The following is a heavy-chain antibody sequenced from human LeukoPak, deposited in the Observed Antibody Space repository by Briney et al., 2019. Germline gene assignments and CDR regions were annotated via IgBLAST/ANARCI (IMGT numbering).Heavy chain of an antibody. J-gene: IGHJ4*02. D-gene: IGHD6-6*01. CDR2: ISGSGGST. CDR3: AKEGYSSSSGSLDY. Sequence: PGGSLRLTCAASGFTFSSYAMSWVRQAPGKGLEWVSAISGSGGSTYYADSVKGRFTISRDNSKNTLYLQMNSLRAEDTAVYYCAKEGYSSSSGSLDYWGQGTLVTVSS. CDR1: GFTFSSYA. V-gene: IGHV3-23*01.